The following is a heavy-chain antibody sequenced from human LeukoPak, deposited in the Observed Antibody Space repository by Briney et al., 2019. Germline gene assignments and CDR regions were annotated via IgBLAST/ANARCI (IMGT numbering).Heavy chain of an antibody. CDR3: ARDSHSSGWYLIGY. CDR2: INPNSGGT. V-gene: IGHV1-2*06. CDR1: GYTFTGYY. D-gene: IGHD6-19*01. J-gene: IGHJ4*02. Sequence: ASVKVSCKASGYTFTGYYMHWVRQAPGQWLEWMGRINPNSGGTNYAQKFQGRVTMTRDTSISTAYMELSRLRSDDTAVYYCARDSHSSGWYLIGYWGQGTLVTVSS.